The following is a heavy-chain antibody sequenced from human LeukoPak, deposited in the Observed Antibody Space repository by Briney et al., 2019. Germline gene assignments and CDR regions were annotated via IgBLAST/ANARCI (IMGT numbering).Heavy chain of an antibody. CDR3: ATLTPFDY. CDR1: GGSISSYY. J-gene: IGHJ4*02. V-gene: IGHV4-59*08. CDR2: IYCSGST. Sequence: PSETLSLTCTVSGGSISSYYWSWIRQPPGKGLEWIGYIYCSGSTNYNPSLKSRVTISVDTSKNQFSLKLSSVTAADTAVYYCATLTPFDYWGQGTLVTVSS.